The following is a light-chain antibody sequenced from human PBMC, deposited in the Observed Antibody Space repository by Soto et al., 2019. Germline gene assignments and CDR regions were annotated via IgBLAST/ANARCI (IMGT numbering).Light chain of an antibody. CDR3: QQYNNWLRT. CDR2: GAS. Sequence: EIVMTQSPATLSVSPGERATLSCRASQSVSSNLAWYQQNPGQAPRLLIYGASTRATGIPARFSGSGSGTEFTLTISSLQSEDCAVYYCQQYNNWLRTFGQGTKVEIK. CDR1: QSVSSN. J-gene: IGKJ1*01. V-gene: IGKV3D-15*01.